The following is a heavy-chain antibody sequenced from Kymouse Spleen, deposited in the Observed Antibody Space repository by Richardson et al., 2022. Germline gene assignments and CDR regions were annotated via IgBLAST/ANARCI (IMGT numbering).Heavy chain of an antibody. CDR2: INHSGST. J-gene: IGHJ4*02. Sequence: QVQLQQWGAGLLKPSETLSLTCAVYGGSFSGYYWSWIRQPPGKGLEWIGEINHSGSTNYNPSLKSRVTISVDTSKNQFSLKLSSVTAADTAVYYCARSITGTNPYFDYWGQGTLVTVSS. D-gene: IGHD1-7*01. V-gene: IGHV4-34*01. CDR3: ARSITGTNPYFDY. CDR1: GGSFSGYY.